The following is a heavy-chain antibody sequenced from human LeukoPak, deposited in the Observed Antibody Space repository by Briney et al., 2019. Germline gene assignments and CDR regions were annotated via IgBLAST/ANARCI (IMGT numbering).Heavy chain of an antibody. CDR2: IKSKTDGGTT. Sequence: GGSLRLSCAASGFTFSNAWMSWVRQAPGKGLEWVGRIKSKTDGGTTDYAAHVKGRFTISRDDSKNTLYLQMNSLKTEDTAVYYCTTPGGIYYDSSGFDYWGQGTLVTVSS. V-gene: IGHV3-15*01. CDR3: TTPGGIYYDSSGFDY. CDR1: GFTFSNAW. J-gene: IGHJ4*02. D-gene: IGHD3-22*01.